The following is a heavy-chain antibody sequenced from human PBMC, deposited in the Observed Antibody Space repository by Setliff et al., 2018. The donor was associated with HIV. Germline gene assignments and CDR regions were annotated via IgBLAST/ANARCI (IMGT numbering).Heavy chain of an antibody. V-gene: IGHV1-8*02. CDR1: GFTFTGYY. CDR2: INPHSGNT. D-gene: IGHD5-12*01. CDR3: ARGRDGYKPEPFDS. Sequence: ASVKVSCKASGFTFTGYYLHWVRQAPGQGLEWMGWINPHSGNTGYARKFQGRVSMTRNTSISTAYMELSSLISEDTAVYYCARGRDGYKPEPFDSWGQRTLVTVSS. J-gene: IGHJ4*02.